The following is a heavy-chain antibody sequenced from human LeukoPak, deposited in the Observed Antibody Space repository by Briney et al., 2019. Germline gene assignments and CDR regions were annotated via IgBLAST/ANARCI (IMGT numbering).Heavy chain of an antibody. J-gene: IGHJ4*02. Sequence: ASVKVSCKASGYTFTGYYMHWVRQAPGQRLEWMGWINVGNGNTKYSQEFQGRVTVTRDTSASTAYMELSSLRSEDMAVYYCARNYGSGEFDYWGQGTLVTVSS. CDR3: ARNYGSGEFDY. D-gene: IGHD3-10*01. V-gene: IGHV1-3*03. CDR1: GYTFTGYY. CDR2: INVGNGNT.